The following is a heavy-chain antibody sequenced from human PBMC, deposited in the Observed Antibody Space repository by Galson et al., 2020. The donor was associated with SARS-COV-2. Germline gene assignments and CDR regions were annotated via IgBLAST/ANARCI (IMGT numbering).Heavy chain of an antibody. Sequence: ASVKVSCKASAYTFTAYYTHWVRQAPGQGLEWMAWINPNSGGTHYAQKFLGKVTVTRDTSISTAYMDLSSLTYDDTAVYYCAREPITGPPGVFDLWGQGARVPVS. CDR2: INPNSGGT. CDR1: AYTFTAYY. J-gene: IGHJ4*02. CDR3: AREPITGPPGVFDL. V-gene: IGHV1-2*02. D-gene: IGHD1-20*01.